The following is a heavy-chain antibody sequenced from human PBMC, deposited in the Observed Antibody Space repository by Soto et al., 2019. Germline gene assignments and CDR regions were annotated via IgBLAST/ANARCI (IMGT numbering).Heavy chain of an antibody. CDR2: ISSSSSYI. CDR1: GFTFSSYS. V-gene: IGHV3-21*01. Sequence: GGSLRLSCAASGFTFSSYSMNWVRQAPGKGLEWVSSISSSSSYIYYADSVKGRFTISRDNAKNSLYLQMNSLRAEDTAVYYCARVNSRNHGMDVWGQGTTVTVSS. J-gene: IGHJ6*02. D-gene: IGHD2-21*01. CDR3: ARVNSRNHGMDV.